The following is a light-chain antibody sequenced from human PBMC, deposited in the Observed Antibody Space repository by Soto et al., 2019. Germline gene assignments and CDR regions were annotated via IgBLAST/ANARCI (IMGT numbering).Light chain of an antibody. CDR3: QHYNSYSEA. Sequence: DIQITQSPSTLSGSVGXGXTITWRASQTISSWLAWYQQKPGKAPKLLIYKASTLKSGVPSRFSGSGSGTEFTLTISSLQPDDFATYYCQHYNSYSEAFGQGTKVDI. V-gene: IGKV1-5*03. CDR1: QTISSW. CDR2: KAS. J-gene: IGKJ1*01.